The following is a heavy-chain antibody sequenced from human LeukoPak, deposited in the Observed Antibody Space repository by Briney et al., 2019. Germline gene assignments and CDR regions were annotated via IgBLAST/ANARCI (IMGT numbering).Heavy chain of an antibody. J-gene: IGHJ3*02. CDR2: IHYGGRT. CDR3: ARVYSSSSSGDAFDI. D-gene: IGHD6-6*01. CDR1: GGSISGYY. Sequence: SETLSLTCTVSGGSISGYYWTWIRQPPGKGLEWIGYIHYGGRTNYNPSLKSLFTMSVDLSKNQFALKMSSVTAADTAVYYCARVYSSSSSGDAFDIWGQGTMVTVSS. V-gene: IGHV4-59*01.